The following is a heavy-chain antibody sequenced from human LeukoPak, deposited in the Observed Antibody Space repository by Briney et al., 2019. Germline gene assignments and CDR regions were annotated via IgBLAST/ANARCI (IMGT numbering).Heavy chain of an antibody. J-gene: IGHJ4*02. CDR1: GSTLNELS. Sequence: ASVKVSCKVSGSTLNELSTQWVRQAPGKGPEWLGRVDPEDGESMYAERFEGRLTMTEDTSTDTVYMELSSLSSEDTAVYCCAAGSGFGELLYWGQGTLVTVPS. CDR3: AAGSGFGELLY. CDR2: VDPEDGES. V-gene: IGHV1-24*01. D-gene: IGHD3-10*01.